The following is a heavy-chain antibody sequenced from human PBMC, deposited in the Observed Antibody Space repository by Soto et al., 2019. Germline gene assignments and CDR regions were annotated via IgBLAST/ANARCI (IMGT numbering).Heavy chain of an antibody. J-gene: IGHJ5*01. CDR1: GGSISSGGYY. V-gene: IGHV4-31*03. CDR2: IYYSGST. Sequence: QLQMQESGPGLVKPSQTLSLTCTVSGGSISSGGYYWTWIRQHPGKGLEWIGYIYYSGSTYYNPSLTSRVTISVDTSKKQCPLKLSSVTAADTAVYYCARAPDSNSYDFWGQGTLVTVSS. CDR3: ARAPDSNSYDF.